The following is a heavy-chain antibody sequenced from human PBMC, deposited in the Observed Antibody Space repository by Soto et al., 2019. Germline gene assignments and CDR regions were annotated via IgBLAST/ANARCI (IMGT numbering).Heavy chain of an antibody. V-gene: IGHV1-58*01. J-gene: IGHJ4*02. Sequence: GASVKVSCKASGFTFTSSAVQWVRQARGQRLEWIGWIVVGSGNTNYAQKFQERVTITRDMSTSTAYMELSSLRSEDTAVYYCAAGSPYTMRGHYWGQGTLVTVSS. D-gene: IGHD3-22*01. CDR1: GFTFTSSA. CDR2: IVVGSGNT. CDR3: AAGSPYTMRGHY.